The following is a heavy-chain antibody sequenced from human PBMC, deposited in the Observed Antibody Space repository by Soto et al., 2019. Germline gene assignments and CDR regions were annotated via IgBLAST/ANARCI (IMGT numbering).Heavy chain of an antibody. D-gene: IGHD3-10*01. CDR2: ISAYNGNT. V-gene: IGHV1-18*01. J-gene: IGHJ6*02. CDR3: ARSVGLMVRGVIIYDYYGMDV. Sequence: ASVKVFCKASGYTFTSYGISWVRQAPGQGLEWMGWISAYNGNTNYAQKLQGGVTMTTDTSTSTAYMELSSLRSEDTAVYYCARSVGLMVRGVIIYDYYGMDVWGQGTTVTVSS. CDR1: GYTFTSYG.